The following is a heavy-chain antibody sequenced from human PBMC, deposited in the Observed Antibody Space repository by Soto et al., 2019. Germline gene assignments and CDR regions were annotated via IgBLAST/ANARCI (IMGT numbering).Heavy chain of an antibody. CDR2: IIPIFGTA. D-gene: IGHD3-10*01. CDR3: ASLFGRPFGMDV. Sequence: ASVKVSCKASGGTFSSYAISWVRQAPGQGLEWMGGIIPIFGTANYAQKFQGRVTITADESTSTAYMELSSLRAEDTAVYYCASLFGRPFGMDVWGQGTTVTVSS. V-gene: IGHV1-69*13. J-gene: IGHJ6*02. CDR1: GGTFSSYA.